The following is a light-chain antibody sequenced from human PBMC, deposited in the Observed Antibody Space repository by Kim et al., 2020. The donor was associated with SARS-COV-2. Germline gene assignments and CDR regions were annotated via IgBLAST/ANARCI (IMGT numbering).Light chain of an antibody. J-gene: IGLJ3*02. V-gene: IGLV10-54*01. CDR3: SAWDNSLSAWV. Sequence: RQTATLTCTGTSNDVGHEVATRLQQHQRHPPKLLSSRNNNRPSGISERFSASRSGDTASLTITGLQPEDEADYYCSAWDNSLSAWVFGGGTQLTVL. CDR1: SNDVGHEV. CDR2: RNN.